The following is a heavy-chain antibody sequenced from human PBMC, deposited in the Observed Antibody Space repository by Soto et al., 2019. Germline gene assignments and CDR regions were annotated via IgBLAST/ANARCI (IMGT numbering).Heavy chain of an antibody. V-gene: IGHV3-21*01. CDR1: GFTFSSYS. CDR2: ISSSSSYI. CDR3: ERDVVPAAIGPNWFDP. Sequence: EVQLVESGGGLVKPGGSLRLSCAASGFTFSSYSMNWVRQAPGKGLEWVSSISSSSSYIYYADSVKGRFTISRDNAKNSLYLQMNSLRAEDTAVYYCERDVVPAAIGPNWFDPWGQGTLVTVSS. J-gene: IGHJ5*02. D-gene: IGHD2-2*02.